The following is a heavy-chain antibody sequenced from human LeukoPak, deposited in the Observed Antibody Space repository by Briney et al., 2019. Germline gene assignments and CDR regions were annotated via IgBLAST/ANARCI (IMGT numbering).Heavy chain of an antibody. CDR3: ARGTRWLRFDY. Sequence: SETLSLTCAVYGGSCSGYYWSWIRQPPGKGLEWIGEINHSGSTNYNPSLKSRVTISVDTSKNQFSLKLSSVTAADTAVYYCARGTRWLRFDYWGQGTLVTVSS. V-gene: IGHV4-34*01. J-gene: IGHJ4*02. CDR2: INHSGST. D-gene: IGHD5-12*01. CDR1: GGSCSGYY.